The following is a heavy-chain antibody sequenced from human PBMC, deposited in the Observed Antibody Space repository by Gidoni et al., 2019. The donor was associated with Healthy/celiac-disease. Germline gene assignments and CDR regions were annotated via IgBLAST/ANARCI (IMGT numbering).Heavy chain of an antibody. CDR2: IWYDGSNK. D-gene: IGHD4-17*01. V-gene: IGHV3-33*01. CDR1: GFPFSCYG. CDR3: ARENGDPGATADLDY. Sequence: QVQLVESGGGVVQPGRSLRLSCAASGFPFSCYGMHWVRQAPGKGLEWVAVIWYDGSNKYYADSVKGRFTISRDNSKNTLYLQMNSLRAEDTAVYYCARENGDPGATADLDYWGQGTLVTVSS. J-gene: IGHJ4*02.